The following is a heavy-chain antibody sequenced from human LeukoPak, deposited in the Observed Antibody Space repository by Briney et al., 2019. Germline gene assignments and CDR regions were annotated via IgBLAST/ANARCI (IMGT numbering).Heavy chain of an antibody. J-gene: IGHJ3*02. D-gene: IGHD2-21*01. Sequence: ASVKVSCKASGYTFTGCYMHWVRQAPGQGLEWMGWINPNSGGTNYAQKFQGRVTMTRDTSISTAYMELSRLRSDDTAVYYCARVYCGGDCYLGAFDIWGQGTMVTVSS. V-gene: IGHV1-2*02. CDR3: ARVYCGGDCYLGAFDI. CDR2: INPNSGGT. CDR1: GYTFTGCY.